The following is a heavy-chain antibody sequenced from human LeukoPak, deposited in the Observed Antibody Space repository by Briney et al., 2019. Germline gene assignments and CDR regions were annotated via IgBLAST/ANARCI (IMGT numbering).Heavy chain of an antibody. D-gene: IGHD1/OR15-1a*01. J-gene: IGHJ4*02. CDR2: IYFSGST. CDR1: GGFISSGGYY. V-gene: IGHV4-31*03. Sequence: PSQTLSLTCIVSGGFISSGGYYWNWIRQHPGKGLEWIGYIYFSGSTYYNPSLKSRITISVDTSKSQFSLKLTSVTAADTAVYYCTSGQTHGNMKFWGPGTLVTVSS. CDR3: TSGQTHGNMKF.